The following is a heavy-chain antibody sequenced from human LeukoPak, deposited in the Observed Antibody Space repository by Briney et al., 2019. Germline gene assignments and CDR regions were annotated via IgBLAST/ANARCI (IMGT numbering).Heavy chain of an antibody. V-gene: IGHV1-46*01. J-gene: IGHJ3*02. CDR2: ISPSGGST. Sequence: ASVKVSCKASGYTFTSYYIHWVRQAPGQGLEWMGIISPSGGSTNYAQKFQGRVTMTRDTSTSTVYMDLSSLRSEDTAVYYCARGGFNYNILTGAFDIWGQGTMVTVSS. D-gene: IGHD3-9*01. CDR3: ARGGFNYNILTGAFDI. CDR1: GYTFTSYY.